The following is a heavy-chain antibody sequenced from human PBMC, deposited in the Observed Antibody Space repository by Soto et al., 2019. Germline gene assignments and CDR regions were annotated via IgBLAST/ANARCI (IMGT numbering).Heavy chain of an antibody. CDR2: IYYSGST. CDR1: GDSISSYY. J-gene: IGHJ6*02. Sequence: PSETLSLTCAVSGDSISSYYWSWIRQPPGKGLEWIGYIYYSGSTNYNPSLKSRVTISVDTSKNQFSLKLSSVTAADTAVYYCAREGVSSSWYNYYGMDVWGQGTLVTVSS. V-gene: IGHV4-59*01. D-gene: IGHD6-13*01. CDR3: AREGVSSSWYNYYGMDV.